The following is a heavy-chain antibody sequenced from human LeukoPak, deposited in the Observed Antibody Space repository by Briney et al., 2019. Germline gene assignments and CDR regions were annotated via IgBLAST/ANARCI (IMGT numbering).Heavy chain of an antibody. J-gene: IGHJ5*02. CDR1: GFTVSKNY. CDR2: IGSSSSYI. Sequence: GGSLRLSCAASGFTVSKNYMNWVRQAPGKGLEWVSSIGSSSSYIYYADSVKGRFTISRDNAKNSLYLQMNSLRAEDTAVYYCARAPSGYSSSWYTPWGQGTLVTVSS. CDR3: ARAPSGYSSSWYTP. V-gene: IGHV3-21*01. D-gene: IGHD6-13*01.